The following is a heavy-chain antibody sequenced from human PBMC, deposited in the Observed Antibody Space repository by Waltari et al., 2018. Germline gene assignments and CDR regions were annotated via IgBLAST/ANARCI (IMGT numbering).Heavy chain of an antibody. V-gene: IGHV1-2*06. D-gene: IGHD7-27*01. CDR1: GYSFTAYY. Sequence: QVQMVQSGAEVKKPGASVKVSCKASGYSFTAYYLHWVRQATGQGLEWMGRINPNSGATTYAQMCQGRVTMTRDTSISTAYMEVTGLRSDDTAVYYCARVLSTVQLGIFAYWGQGTVVTVSS. CDR3: ARVLSTVQLGIFAY. CDR2: INPNSGAT. J-gene: IGHJ4*02.